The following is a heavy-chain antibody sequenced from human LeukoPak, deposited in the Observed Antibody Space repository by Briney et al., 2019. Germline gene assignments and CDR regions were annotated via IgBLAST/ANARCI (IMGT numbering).Heavy chain of an antibody. CDR1: GFSFSNCA. CDR2: ISDSADNT. J-gene: IGHJ3*02. Sequence: PGGSLRLSCAASGFSFSNCAMSWVRQAPGKGLEWVAAISDSADNTYYADSGKGRFTISRDDSKNTLFLQMNSLRAEDTAVYYCAKDRATFGVFDIWGQGTMVTVSS. D-gene: IGHD2-8*01. CDR3: AKDRATFGVFDI. V-gene: IGHV3-23*01.